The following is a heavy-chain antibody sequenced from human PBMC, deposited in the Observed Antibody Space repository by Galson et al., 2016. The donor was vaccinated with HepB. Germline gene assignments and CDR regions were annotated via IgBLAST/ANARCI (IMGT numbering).Heavy chain of an antibody. D-gene: IGHD4-17*01. CDR3: ARDKEDYVDGGGYNYFDP. CDR1: GYTFTRYY. CDR2: IIPKFGTA. J-gene: IGHJ5*02. Sequence: SVKVSCKASGYTFTRYYIHWVRQAPGQGLEWMGGIIPKFGTAQYPQKFQGRVTITADEATTTAYMDLSSLTSEDSAIYDCARDKEDYVDGGGYNYFDPWGQGTLVTGSS. V-gene: IGHV1-69*13.